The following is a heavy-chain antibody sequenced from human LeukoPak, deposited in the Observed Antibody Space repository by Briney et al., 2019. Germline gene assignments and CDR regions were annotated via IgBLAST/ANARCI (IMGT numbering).Heavy chain of an antibody. V-gene: IGHV5-51*01. CDR3: ARLFRNYYDSSGRGRLDY. CDR2: IYPGDSDT. CDR1: GYSFTNYW. Sequence: KHGESLKISCKGSGYSFTNYWIGWVRQMPGKGLEWMGIIYPGDSDTRYSPSFQGQVTISADKSISTAYLQWSSLKASDTAMYYCARLFRNYYDSSGRGRLDYWGQGTLVTVSS. D-gene: IGHD3-22*01. J-gene: IGHJ4*02.